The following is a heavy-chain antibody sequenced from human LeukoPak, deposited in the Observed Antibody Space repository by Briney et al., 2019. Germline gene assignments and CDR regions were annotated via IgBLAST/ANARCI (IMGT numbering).Heavy chain of an antibody. CDR3: ARDLAGSGYDAFDI. J-gene: IGHJ3*02. CDR1: GGSISSGDYY. D-gene: IGHD6-19*01. V-gene: IGHV4-30-4*08. Sequence: SETLSLTCTVSGGSISSGDYYWSWIRQPPGKGLEWIGYIYYSGSTYYNSSLKSRVTISVDTSKNQFSLKLSSVTAADTDVYYCARDLAGSGYDAFDIWGQGTMVTVSS. CDR2: IYYSGST.